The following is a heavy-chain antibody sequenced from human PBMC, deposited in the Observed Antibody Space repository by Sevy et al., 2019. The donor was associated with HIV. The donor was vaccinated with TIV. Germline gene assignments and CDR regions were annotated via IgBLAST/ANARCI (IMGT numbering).Heavy chain of an antibody. V-gene: IGHV3-23*01. CDR3: AGRSTVTTFFHY. Sequence: GGSLRLSCAASGFIFSSYVMSWVRQAPGKGLEWVSGISGSGGSTYYADSVKGRFTISRDNSKNTLYLQMNSLRAEDTAVYYCAGRSTVTTFFHYWGQGTLVTVSS. D-gene: IGHD4-17*01. J-gene: IGHJ4*02. CDR1: GFIFSSYV. CDR2: ISGSGGST.